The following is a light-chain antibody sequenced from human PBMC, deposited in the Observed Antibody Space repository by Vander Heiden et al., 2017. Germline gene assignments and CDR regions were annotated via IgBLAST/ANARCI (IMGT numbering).Light chain of an antibody. CDR3: QQYYSTPQT. CDR2: WAS. Sequence: DIVMTQSPDSLAVSLGERATINCKSSQSVLYSSNNENYLAWYQQKPGQPPKLLIYWASTRESGVPDRCSGSGSGTDFALTISSLQAEDVAVYYCQQYYSTPQTFGQGTKVEIK. J-gene: IGKJ1*01. CDR1: QSVLYSSNNENY. V-gene: IGKV4-1*01.